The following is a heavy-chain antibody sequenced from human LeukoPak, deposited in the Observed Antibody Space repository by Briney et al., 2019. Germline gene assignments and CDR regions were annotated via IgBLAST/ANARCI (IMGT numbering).Heavy chain of an antibody. Sequence: SETLSLTCTVSGVSVSSGSYYWSWIRQPPGKGLEWIGYIYYSGSTNYNPSLKSRVTISVDTSKNQFSLKLSSVTAADTAVYYCARQSSSWYGAFDYWGQGTLVTVSS. CDR1: GVSVSSGSYY. CDR3: ARQSSSWYGAFDY. J-gene: IGHJ4*02. D-gene: IGHD6-13*01. CDR2: IYYSGST. V-gene: IGHV4-61*01.